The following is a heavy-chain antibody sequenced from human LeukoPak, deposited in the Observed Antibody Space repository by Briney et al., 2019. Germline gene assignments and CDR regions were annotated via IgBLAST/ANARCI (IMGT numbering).Heavy chain of an antibody. CDR2: INEDESQK. CDR3: ARDIPRGASHLDY. J-gene: IGHJ4*02. Sequence: GGSLRLSCETSGFSFSSYWMTWVRQAPGKGPEWVANINEDESQKNFVDSVKGRFTISRDNAKSSLYLQMNSLRVEDTAVYYCARDIPRGASHLDYWGQGTLVTVSS. CDR1: GFSFSSYW. V-gene: IGHV3-7*01. D-gene: IGHD1-26*01.